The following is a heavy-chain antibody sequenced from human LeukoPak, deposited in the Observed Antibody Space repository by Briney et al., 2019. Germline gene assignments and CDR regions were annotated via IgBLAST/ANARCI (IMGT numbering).Heavy chain of an antibody. CDR3: ASSTYYYDSSGP. CDR1: GGTFSSYA. CDR2: IIPIFGTA. V-gene: IGHV1-69*13. J-gene: IGHJ3*01. Sequence: SVKVTCKASGGTFSSYAISWVRQAPGQGLEWMGGIIPIFGTANYAQKFQGRVTITADESTSTAYMELSSLRSEDTAVYYCASSTYYYDSSGPWGQGTMVTVSS. D-gene: IGHD3-22*01.